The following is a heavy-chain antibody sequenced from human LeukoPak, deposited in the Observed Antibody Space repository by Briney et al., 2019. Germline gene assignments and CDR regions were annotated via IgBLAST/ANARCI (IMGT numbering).Heavy chain of an antibody. J-gene: IGHJ6*02. V-gene: IGHV3-53*01. CDR1: GFTVSSNY. CDR3: ARDRFYYDHYGMDV. Sequence: GGSLRLSCAASGFTVSSNYMSWVRQAPGKGLEWVSVIYSGGSTYYADSVKGRFIISRDNSKNTLYLQMNSLRAEDTAVYYCARDRFYYDHYGMDVWGQGTTVTVSS. CDR2: IYSGGST. D-gene: IGHD3-22*01.